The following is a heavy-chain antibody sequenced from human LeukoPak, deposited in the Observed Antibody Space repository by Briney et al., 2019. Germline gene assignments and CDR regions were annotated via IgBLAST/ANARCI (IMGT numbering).Heavy chain of an antibody. Sequence: GGSLRLSCAASGFTFSSYAMRWVHQAPGKGLEWVSAISGSGGSTYYADSVKGRFTISRDNSKNTLYLQMNSLRAEDTAVYYCAKDLIVVVVAATPFDYWGQGTLVTVSS. CDR1: GFTFSSYA. V-gene: IGHV3-23*01. CDR3: AKDLIVVVVAATPFDY. D-gene: IGHD2-15*01. J-gene: IGHJ4*02. CDR2: ISGSGGST.